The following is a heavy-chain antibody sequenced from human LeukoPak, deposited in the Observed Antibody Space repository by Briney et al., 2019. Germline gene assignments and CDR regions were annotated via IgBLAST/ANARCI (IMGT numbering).Heavy chain of an antibody. D-gene: IGHD2-21*02. CDR3: AREPWTVQGLLDY. CDR1: GFTFSNYA. Sequence: GGSLRLSCAASGFTFSNYAMHWVRQAPGKGLEWVAAVWDAGSNTHYADSVKGRFTISRDNSKNTLYLQMNSLRAEDTAVYYCAREPWTVQGLLDYWGQGTLVTVSS. J-gene: IGHJ4*02. V-gene: IGHV3-33*01. CDR2: VWDAGSNT.